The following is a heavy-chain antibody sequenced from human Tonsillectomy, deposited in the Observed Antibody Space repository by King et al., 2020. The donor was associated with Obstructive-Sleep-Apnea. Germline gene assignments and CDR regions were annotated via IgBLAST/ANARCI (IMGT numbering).Heavy chain of an antibody. V-gene: IGHV4-59*01. J-gene: IGHJ4*02. Sequence: QLQESGPGLVKPSETLSLTCTVSGGSLSSYYWSWIRQPPGKGLEWIGYIYYSGSTNYNPSLKSRVTISVDTSKKQFSLKLSSVTAADTAVYYCARGSHYYDSSGYYYWDFDYWGQGTLVTVSS. D-gene: IGHD3-22*01. CDR1: GGSLSSYY. CDR2: IYYSGST. CDR3: ARGSHYYDSSGYYYWDFDY.